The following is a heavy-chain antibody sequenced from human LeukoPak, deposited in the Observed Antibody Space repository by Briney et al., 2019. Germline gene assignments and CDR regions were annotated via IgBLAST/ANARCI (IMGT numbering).Heavy chain of an antibody. J-gene: IGHJ4*02. CDR3: AMKRQHLDVDY. V-gene: IGHV3-23*01. Sequence: GGSLRLSCADSGFTFSSYAMCWVCKAPGKGLEGVSASSGSGGCTYYADPVKGRFTTSRDNSKITMYLQMNSLRAEDTAVYYCAMKRQHLDVDYWGQGTLVTVSS. CDR1: GFTFSSYA. D-gene: IGHD6-13*01. CDR2: SSGSGGCT.